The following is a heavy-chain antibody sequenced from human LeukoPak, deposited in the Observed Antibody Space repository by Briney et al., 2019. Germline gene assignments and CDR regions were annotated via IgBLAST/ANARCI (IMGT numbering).Heavy chain of an antibody. CDR1: GFTFSGSA. D-gene: IGHD3-10*01. J-gene: IGHJ5*02. CDR3: TRTTWDVGDRFDP. V-gene: IGHV3-73*01. Sequence: GGSLKLSCAASGFTFSGSAMHWVRQASGKGLELVGRIRSKANRYATAYAASVKGRFTISRDDSKNTAYLKMNSLKTEDTAVYYCTRTTWDVGDRFDPWGQGTLVTVSS. CDR2: IRSKANRYAT.